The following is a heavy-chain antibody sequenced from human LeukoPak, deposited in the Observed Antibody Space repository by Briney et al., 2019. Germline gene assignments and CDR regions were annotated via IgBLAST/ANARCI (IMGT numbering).Heavy chain of an antibody. V-gene: IGHV3-11*06. J-gene: IGHJ4*02. CDR2: ISSSDTYT. CDR3: ARGPYSSGSSADY. Sequence: GGSLRLSCAASGFTLSDYYMSWIRQAPGKGLEWVSYISSSDTYTNYADSVKGRFTISRDNAKNSLYLQMNSLRAEDTAVYYCARGPYSSGSSADYWGQGTLVTVSS. D-gene: IGHD6-19*01. CDR1: GFTLSDYY.